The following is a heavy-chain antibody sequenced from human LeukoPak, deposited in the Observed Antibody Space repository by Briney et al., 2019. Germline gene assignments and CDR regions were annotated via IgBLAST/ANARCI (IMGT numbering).Heavy chain of an antibody. V-gene: IGHV4-59*01. D-gene: IGHD5-24*01. Sequence: SETLSLTCTVSGGSISSYYWSWIRQPPGKGLEWIGYIYYSGSTNYNPSLKSRVTISVDTSKNQFSLKLSSVTAADTAVYYCARDPDGYNYFDYXXQGTLVTVSS. CDR2: IYYSGST. CDR3: ARDPDGYNYFDY. J-gene: IGHJ4*02. CDR1: GGSISSYY.